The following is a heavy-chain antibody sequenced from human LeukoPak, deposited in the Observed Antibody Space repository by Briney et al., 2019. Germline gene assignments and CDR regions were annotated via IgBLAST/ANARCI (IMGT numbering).Heavy chain of an antibody. CDR3: ARGYSSSYRIDY. D-gene: IGHD6-6*01. CDR2: INTDGCST. J-gene: IGHJ4*02. Sequence: GGSLRLSCAASGFTFSIYWMHWVRQGPGKGLVWVSRINTDGCSTTYADSVKGRFTISRDNAKNTLYLQMNSLSAEDTAVYYCARGYSSSYRIDYWGQGTLVTVSS. V-gene: IGHV3-74*01. CDR1: GFTFSIYW.